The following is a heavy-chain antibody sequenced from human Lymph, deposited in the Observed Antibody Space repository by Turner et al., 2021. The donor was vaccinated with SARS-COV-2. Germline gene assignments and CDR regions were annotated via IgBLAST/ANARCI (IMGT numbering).Heavy chain of an antibody. V-gene: IGHV4-39*01. D-gene: IGHD5-18*01. CDR2: IYSSGSN. J-gene: IGHJ4*02. CDR3: ARQGWLRGYFDY. Sequence: QVQLQDSVPGLVKPSETLSLTCTVSGGSVTSSSYYWGWIRQPPGKGLEWIGNIYSSGSNYYNPSLKSRVTISVDTSKNQFSLKLSSVTAADTAVYYCARQGWLRGYFDYWSQGTLVTVSS. CDR1: GGSVTSSSYY.